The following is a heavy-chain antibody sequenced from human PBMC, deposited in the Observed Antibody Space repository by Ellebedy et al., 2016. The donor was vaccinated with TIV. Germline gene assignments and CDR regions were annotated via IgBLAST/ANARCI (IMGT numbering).Heavy chain of an antibody. CDR2: ISSSSYYI. CDR1: GFTFSSST. V-gene: IGHV3-21*01. CDR3: ASFYDLRLCSGGSCFEY. Sequence: GESLKISCAASGFTFSSSTMNWVRQAPGKGPEWVSSISSSSYYIYDADSVKGRFTISRDNAKNSLYLQLNSLRAEDTAVYYCASFYDLRLCSGGSCFEYWGQGTLVTVAS. J-gene: IGHJ4*02. D-gene: IGHD2-15*01.